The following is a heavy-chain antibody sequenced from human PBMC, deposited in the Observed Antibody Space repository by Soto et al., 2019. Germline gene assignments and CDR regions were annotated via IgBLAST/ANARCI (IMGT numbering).Heavy chain of an antibody. D-gene: IGHD4-4*01. CDR2: ISGGGSNT. CDR1: GFPFSSYV. J-gene: IGHJ4*02. CDR3: AKDSNKYSSSLRGRYLDY. Sequence: GGSLRLSCAASGFPFSSYVMSWVRQAPGKGLEWVSGISGGGSNTFYADSVKGRFTISRDNSKNTLLLQMNSLGAEDTAVYYCAKDSNKYSSSLRGRYLDYWGQGIGVTVPS. V-gene: IGHV3-23*01.